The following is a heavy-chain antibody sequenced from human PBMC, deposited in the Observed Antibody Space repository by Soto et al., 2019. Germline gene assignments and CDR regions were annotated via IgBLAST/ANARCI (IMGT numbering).Heavy chain of an antibody. V-gene: IGHV4-28*01. CDR1: GYSISSGNW. CDR2: IYYTGTT. J-gene: IGHJ4*02. D-gene: IGHD3-10*01. Sequence: PSETLSLTCAVSGYSISSGNWWGWIRQPPGEGLEWIGYIYYTGTTYYNPSLKSRVTMSVDTSKNQFSLRLSSVTAVDTAIYYCTITRGDPQLHGLDYWAQGTLVTVS. CDR3: TITRGDPQLHGLDY.